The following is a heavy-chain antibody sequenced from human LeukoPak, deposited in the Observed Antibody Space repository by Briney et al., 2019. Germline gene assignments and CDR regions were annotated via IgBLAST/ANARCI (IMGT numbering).Heavy chain of an antibody. D-gene: IGHD2-2*01. CDR2: IYSSGST. CDR3: ARWFCISGTCYYMDV. J-gene: IGHJ6*03. V-gene: IGHV4-59*01. Sequence: SETLSLTCSVSGHSINTYYWSWIRQPPGEAPEWIGYIYSSGSTAYSPSLKSRVTMSVDTTKNQFSLRLSSVTAADTAVYYCARWFCISGTCYYMDVWGKGTTVTVSS. CDR1: GHSINTYY.